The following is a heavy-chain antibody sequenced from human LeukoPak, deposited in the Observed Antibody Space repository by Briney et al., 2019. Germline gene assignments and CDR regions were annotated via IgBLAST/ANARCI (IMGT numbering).Heavy chain of an antibody. CDR1: GYTFTGYY. V-gene: IGHV1-2*02. Sequence: ASVNVSCKASGYTFTGYYMHWVRQAPGQGLEWMGWINPNSGGTNYAQKFQGRVTMTRDTSISTAYMQLSRLRSDDTAVYYCARVLQYCSGGSCYSGVVRAFDIWGQGTMVTVSS. J-gene: IGHJ3*02. CDR3: ARVLQYCSGGSCYSGVVRAFDI. D-gene: IGHD2-15*01. CDR2: INPNSGGT.